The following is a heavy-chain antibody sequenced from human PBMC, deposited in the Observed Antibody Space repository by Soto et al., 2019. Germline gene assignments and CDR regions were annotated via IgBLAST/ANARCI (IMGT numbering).Heavy chain of an antibody. Sequence: SETLSLTCTVSGGSISSYYWSWIRQPPGKGLEWIGYIYYSGSTNYNPSLKSRVTISVDTSKNQFSLKLSSVTAADTAVYYCARVKYGSWFLFDYWGQGTLVTVSS. J-gene: IGHJ4*02. CDR1: GGSISSYY. CDR3: ARVKYGSWFLFDY. CDR2: IYYSGST. D-gene: IGHD6-6*01. V-gene: IGHV4-59*01.